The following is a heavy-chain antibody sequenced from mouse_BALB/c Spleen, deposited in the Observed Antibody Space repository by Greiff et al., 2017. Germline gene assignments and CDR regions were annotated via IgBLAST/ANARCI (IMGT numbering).Heavy chain of an antibody. CDR3: ARGKRLYYGSSYGFAY. J-gene: IGHJ3*01. CDR2: ISSGGST. Sequence: EVQLQESGGGLVKPGGSLKLSCAASGFTFSSYAMSWVRQTPEKRLEWVASISSGGSTYYPDSVKGRFTISRDNARNILYLQMSSLRSEDTAMYYCARGKRLYYGSSYGFAYWGQGTLVTVSA. D-gene: IGHD1-1*01. CDR1: GFTFSSYA. V-gene: IGHV5-6-5*01.